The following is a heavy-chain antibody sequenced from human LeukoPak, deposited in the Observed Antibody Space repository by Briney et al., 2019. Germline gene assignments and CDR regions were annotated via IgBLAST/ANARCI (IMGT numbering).Heavy chain of an antibody. CDR2: INHSGST. CDR1: GGSFSGYY. J-gene: IGHJ4*02. Sequence: SETPSLTCAVYGGSFSGYYWSWIRQPPGKGLEWIGEINHSGSTNYNPSLKSRVTISVDTSKNQFSLKLSSVTAADTAVYYCASRPRGSFDYWGQGTLVTVSS. V-gene: IGHV4-34*01. CDR3: ASRPRGSFDY.